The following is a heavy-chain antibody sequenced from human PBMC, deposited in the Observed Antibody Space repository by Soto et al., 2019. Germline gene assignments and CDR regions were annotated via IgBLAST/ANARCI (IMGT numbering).Heavy chain of an antibody. D-gene: IGHD3-22*01. J-gene: IGHJ3*02. CDR3: ASINPYDTSLGDAFDI. CDR1: GGTFSSYA. V-gene: IGHV1-69*13. Sequence: GASVKVSCKASGGTFSSYAISWVRQAPGQGLEWTGGIIPIFGTANYAQKFQGRVTITADESTSTAYMELSSLRSEDTAVYYCASINPYDTSLGDAFDIWGQGTMVTVSS. CDR2: IIPIFGTA.